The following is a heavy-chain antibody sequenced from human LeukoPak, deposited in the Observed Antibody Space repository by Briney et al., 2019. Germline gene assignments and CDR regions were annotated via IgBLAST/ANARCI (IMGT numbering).Heavy chain of an antibody. CDR1: GGSISSYY. D-gene: IGHD3-10*01. CDR3: ARLIGSGWFDP. J-gene: IGHJ5*02. CDR2: IYYSGST. Sequence: SETLSLTCTVSGGSISSYYWSWIRQPPGKGLEWIGYIYYSGSTNYNPSLKSRVTISVDKSKNQFSLKLSSVTAADTAVYYCARLIGSGWFDPWGQGTLVTVSS. V-gene: IGHV4-59*12.